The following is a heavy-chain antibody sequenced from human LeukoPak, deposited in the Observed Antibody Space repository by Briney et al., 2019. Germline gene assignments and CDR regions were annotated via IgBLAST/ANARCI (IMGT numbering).Heavy chain of an antibody. D-gene: IGHD3-22*01. CDR1: GGTFSSYS. CDR3: ARDRPPSLHYYDSSGYPATPRRGYYYGMDV. CDR2: IFPIFGTA. Sequence: ASVKVSCKASGGTFSSYSISWVRQAPGQGLEWMGGIFPIFGTANYAQKIQGRVTITADESTSTAYIELSSLRSEDTAVYYCARDRPPSLHYYDSSGYPATPRRGYYYGMDVWGQGTTVTVSS. V-gene: IGHV1-69*01. J-gene: IGHJ6*02.